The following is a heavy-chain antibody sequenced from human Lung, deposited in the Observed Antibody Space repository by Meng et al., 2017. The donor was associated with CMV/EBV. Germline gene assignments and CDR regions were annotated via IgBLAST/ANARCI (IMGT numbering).Heavy chain of an antibody. J-gene: IGHJ6*02. D-gene: IGHD2-2*01. CDR3: AKDGVVIPEGGMDV. V-gene: IGHV3-23*01. Sequence: GGSLRLCCAASGFTFTSYAMSWVRQAPGKGLEWVSAISGSGGSTYYADSVKGRFTISRDNSKNTLYLQMNSLRAEDTAVYYCAKDGVVIPEGGMDVWGQGXTVTVSS. CDR2: ISGSGGST. CDR1: GFTFTSYA.